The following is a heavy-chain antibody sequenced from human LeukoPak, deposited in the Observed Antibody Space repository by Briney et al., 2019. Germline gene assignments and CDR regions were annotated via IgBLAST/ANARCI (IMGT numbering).Heavy chain of an antibody. D-gene: IGHD1-26*01. CDR3: ASGDSGSYYYYGMDV. V-gene: IGHV3-30-3*01. Sequence: GRSLRLSCAASGFTFSSYPMHWVRQAPGKGLERVAVISYDGSNKYYADSVKGRFTISRDNSKNTLYLQMNSLRAEDTAVYYCASGDSGSYYYYGMDVWGQGTTVTVSS. CDR1: GFTFSSYP. CDR2: ISYDGSNK. J-gene: IGHJ6*02.